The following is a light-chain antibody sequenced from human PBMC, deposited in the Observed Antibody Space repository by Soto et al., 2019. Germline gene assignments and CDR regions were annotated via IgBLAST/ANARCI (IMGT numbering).Light chain of an antibody. CDR3: SSYTSSSTRHV. J-gene: IGLJ1*01. Sequence: QSVLTQPASVSGSPGQSITISCTGTSSDFGGYNYVSWYQQHPSKAPKLMIYDVSNRPSGVSNRFSGSKSGNTASLTISGLQAEDEADYYCSSYTSSSTRHVFGTGTKVTVL. CDR2: DVS. V-gene: IGLV2-14*01. CDR1: SSDFGGYNY.